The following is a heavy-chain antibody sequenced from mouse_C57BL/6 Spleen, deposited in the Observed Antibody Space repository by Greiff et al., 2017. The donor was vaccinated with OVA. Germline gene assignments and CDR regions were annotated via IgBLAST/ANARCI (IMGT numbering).Heavy chain of an antibody. Sequence: VQLQQSGAELVRPGASVKLSCTASGFNIKDYYMHWVKQRPGQGLEWIGMIHPNSGSTNYNEKFKSKATLTVDKSSSTAYMQLSSLTSEDSAVYYCAPPLFDYWGQGTTLTVSS. CDR2: IHPNSGST. J-gene: IGHJ2*01. V-gene: IGHV1-64*01. D-gene: IGHD6-1*01. CDR1: GFNIKDYY. CDR3: APPLFDY.